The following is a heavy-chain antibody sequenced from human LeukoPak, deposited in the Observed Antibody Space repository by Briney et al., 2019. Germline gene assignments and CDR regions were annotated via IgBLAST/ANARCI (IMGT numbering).Heavy chain of an antibody. CDR2: IYYSGST. J-gene: IGHJ4*02. CDR3: ARRYPYGSGSYFFDY. Sequence: SETLSLTCTVSGGSISSYYWSWIRQLPGKGLEWIGYIYYSGSTNYNPSLKSRVTISVDTSKNQFSLKLSSVTAADTAVYYCARRYPYGSGSYFFDYWGQGTLVTVSS. D-gene: IGHD3-10*01. CDR1: GGSISSYY. V-gene: IGHV4-59*08.